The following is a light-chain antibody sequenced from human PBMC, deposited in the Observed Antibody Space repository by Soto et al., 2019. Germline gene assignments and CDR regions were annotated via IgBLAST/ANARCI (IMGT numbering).Light chain of an antibody. J-gene: IGKJ1*01. CDR1: QSISSS. Sequence: DIQMTQSPSSLYASVGDRVTITCRARQSISSSLNWYQQKPGKAPKVLVYTATSLQSGVPSRFRGSGSETNFTLTISDLQPEDFASYYCQQTYSSLAWTFGQGTKVEIK. CDR3: QQTYSSLAWT. CDR2: TAT. V-gene: IGKV1-39*01.